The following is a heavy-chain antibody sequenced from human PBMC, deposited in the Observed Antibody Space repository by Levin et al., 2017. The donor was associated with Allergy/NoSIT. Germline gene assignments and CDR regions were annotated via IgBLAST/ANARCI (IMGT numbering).Heavy chain of an antibody. V-gene: IGHV3-15*01. CDR2: IKSNTDGGTT. Sequence: GGSLRLSCAASGFTFSNAWMSWVRQAPGRGLEWVGRIKSNTDGGTTDYAAPVKGRFTISRDDSKNTLYLQMNSLKTEDTAVYYCTTETSRSWTAFDSWGQGTMVTVSS. CDR3: TTETSRSWTAFDS. CDR1: GFTFSNAW. D-gene: IGHD1-26*01. J-gene: IGHJ3*02.